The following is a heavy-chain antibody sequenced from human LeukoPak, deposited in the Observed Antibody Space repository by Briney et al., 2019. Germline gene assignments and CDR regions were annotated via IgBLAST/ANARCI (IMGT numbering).Heavy chain of an antibody. D-gene: IGHD7-27*01. V-gene: IGHV4-30-2*01. J-gene: IGHJ4*02. CDR3: ARFSPRAMGNYLDF. Sequence: SETLSLTCTVSGGSISSGSYSWSWIRQPPGKGLEWIGYIYPRGSTYYNPSLKSRVILSLDKSANQFSLNLSSVTAADTAVYYCARFSPRAMGNYLDFWGQGTLVTVSS. CDR1: GGSISSGSYS. CDR2: IYPRGST.